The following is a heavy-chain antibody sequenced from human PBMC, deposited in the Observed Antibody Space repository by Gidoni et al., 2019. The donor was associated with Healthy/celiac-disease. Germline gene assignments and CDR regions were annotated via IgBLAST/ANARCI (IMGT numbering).Heavy chain of an antibody. J-gene: IGHJ4*02. Sequence: EMQLVESGGGLVQPGGSLRLSCSASGFTFSSYAMHWVRQAPGKGLEYVSAISSNGGSTYYADAVKGRFTISRDNSKNTLYLQMSSLRAEDRDVYYCVKDPEVGGWFGELWFDYWGQGTLVTVSS. CDR3: VKDPEVGGWFGELWFDY. CDR2: ISSNGGST. V-gene: IGHV3-64D*06. CDR1: GFTFSSYA. D-gene: IGHD3-10*01.